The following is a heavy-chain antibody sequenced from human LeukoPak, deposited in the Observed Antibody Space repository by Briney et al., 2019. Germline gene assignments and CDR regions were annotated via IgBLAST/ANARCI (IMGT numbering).Heavy chain of an antibody. D-gene: IGHD1-1*01. V-gene: IGHV3-30*18. CDR3: AKGRRTGFVDY. CDR2: ITNDGSRQ. CDR1: IFVFSGYY. Sequence: GGSLRLSCETSIFVFSGYYMHWVRLAPGKGVEWLAVITNDGSRQYYADSVKGRFTVSRDNSTSLLFLQMESLRHDDRGIYYCAKGRRTGFVDYWGQGDLVTVSS. J-gene: IGHJ4*02.